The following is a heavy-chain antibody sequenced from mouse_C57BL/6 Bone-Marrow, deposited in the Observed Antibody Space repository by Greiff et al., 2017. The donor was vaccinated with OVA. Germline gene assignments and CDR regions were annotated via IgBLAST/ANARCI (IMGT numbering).Heavy chain of an antibody. V-gene: IGHV1-62-2*01. D-gene: IGHD2-4*01. J-gene: IGHJ3*01. CDR3: ARHEDPYDYDGFAY. CDR1: GYTFTEYT. CDR2: FYPGSGSI. Sequence: VHLVESGAELVKPGASVKLSCKASGYTFTEYTIHWVKQRSGQGLEWVGWFYPGSGSIKYNEKFKDKATLTADKSSSTVYMELSRLTSEDSAVYFCARHEDPYDYDGFAYWGQGTLVTVSA.